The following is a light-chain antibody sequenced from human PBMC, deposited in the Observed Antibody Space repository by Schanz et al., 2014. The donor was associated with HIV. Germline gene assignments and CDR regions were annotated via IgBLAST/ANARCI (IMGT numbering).Light chain of an antibody. CDR2: GAS. CDR3: QQTFTTWT. CDR1: QNIGGH. Sequence: DIQVTQSPSSLSASVGDRVTITCRASQNIGGHLNWYQQKPGRAPNALIYGASTLRDGVPSRFSGSGSGTHFTLTINGLQPEDFASYYCQQTFTTWTFGQGT. V-gene: IGKV1-39*01. J-gene: IGKJ1*01.